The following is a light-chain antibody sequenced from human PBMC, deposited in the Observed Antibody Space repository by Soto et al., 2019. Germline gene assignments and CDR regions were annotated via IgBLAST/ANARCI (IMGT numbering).Light chain of an antibody. CDR2: WAS. CDR3: QQYYSTPLT. J-gene: IGKJ3*01. Sequence: DIVMTQSPDSLAVSLGERATINCKSSQSVLYSSNNKNYLAWYQQKPGQPPKLLIYWASTRASGVPDRFSGSGSGTDFTLTISSLQAEDVAVYYCQQYYSTPLTFGPGTRVAIK. V-gene: IGKV4-1*01. CDR1: QSVLYSSNNKNY.